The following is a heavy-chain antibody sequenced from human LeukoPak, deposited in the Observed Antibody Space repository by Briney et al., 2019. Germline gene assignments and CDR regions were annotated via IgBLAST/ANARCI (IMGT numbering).Heavy chain of an antibody. CDR3: AKGSEDSYSSSFRY. CDR1: GFTFSSYA. J-gene: IGHJ4*02. D-gene: IGHD5-18*01. Sequence: PGGSLRLSCPVSGFTFSSYAMSWVRQAPGRGLEWVSVISTSGESAYYADSVKGRFTISRDNSKNTLYLQMNSLRAEDTAVYYCAKGSEDSYSSSFRYWGQGTLVTVSS. V-gene: IGHV3-23*01. CDR2: ISTSGESA.